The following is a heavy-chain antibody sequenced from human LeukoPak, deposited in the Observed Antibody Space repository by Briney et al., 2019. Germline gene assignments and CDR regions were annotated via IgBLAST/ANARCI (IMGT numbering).Heavy chain of an antibody. D-gene: IGHD3-10*01. Sequence: SETLSLTCTVSGGSISSYWSWIRQSPGKGLEWIEYIYFSGTTNYNPSLKSRLTITIDTSRNQFSLKLSSVTAADTAIYYCVSGGSYLTKWGQGTLVTVSS. CDR3: VSGGSYLTK. V-gene: IGHV4-59*01. J-gene: IGHJ4*02. CDR2: IYFSGTT. CDR1: GGSISSY.